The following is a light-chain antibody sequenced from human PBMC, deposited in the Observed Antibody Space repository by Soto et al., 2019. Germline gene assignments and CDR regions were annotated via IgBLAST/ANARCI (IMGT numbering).Light chain of an antibody. CDR3: QQYSSSPFT. Sequence: EIVLTQSPGTLSLSPGERATLSCRASQSVSSNLAWYQQKPGQAPRLIIHGASRRATDIPDRFSGSGSGADFTLTINTLEPEDFAAYYCQQYSSSPFTFGRGTKVDIK. V-gene: IGKV3-20*01. CDR2: GAS. CDR1: QSVSSN. J-gene: IGKJ3*01.